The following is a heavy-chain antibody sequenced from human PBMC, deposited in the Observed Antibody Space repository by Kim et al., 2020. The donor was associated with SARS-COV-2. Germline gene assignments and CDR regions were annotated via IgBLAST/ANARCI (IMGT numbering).Heavy chain of an antibody. CDR1: GGTFSSYA. Sequence: SVKVSCKASGGTFSSYAISWVRQAPGQGLEWMGGIIPIFGTANYAQKFQGRVTITADESTSTAYMELSSLRSEDTAVYYCARDRYYGSGSYHTVFDYWGQGTLVTVSS. CDR2: IIPIFGTA. V-gene: IGHV1-69*13. J-gene: IGHJ4*02. D-gene: IGHD3-10*01. CDR3: ARDRYYGSGSYHTVFDY.